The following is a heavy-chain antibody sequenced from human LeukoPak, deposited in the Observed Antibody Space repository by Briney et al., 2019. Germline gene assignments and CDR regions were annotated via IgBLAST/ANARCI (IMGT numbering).Heavy chain of an antibody. CDR1: GFTFSSYA. Sequence: GGSLRLSCAASGFTFSSYAMHWVRQAPGKGLEYVSGISSNGGSTYYASSVKGRFTISRDNSKNTLYLQMGSLRAEDMAVYYCARVHPVGATSPFDYWGQGTLVTVSS. CDR2: ISSNGGST. J-gene: IGHJ4*02. V-gene: IGHV3-64*01. D-gene: IGHD1-26*01. CDR3: ARVHPVGATSPFDY.